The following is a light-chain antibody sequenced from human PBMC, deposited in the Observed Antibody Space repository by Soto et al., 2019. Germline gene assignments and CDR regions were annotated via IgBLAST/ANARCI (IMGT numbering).Light chain of an antibody. CDR1: QSVSSSY. V-gene: IGKV3-20*01. J-gene: IGKJ4*01. CDR2: GAS. CDR3: QQYGSSRGLT. Sequence: EIVMTQSPATLSVSPGERSTLCFRSSQSVSSSYLAWYQQKPGQAPRLLIYGASSRATGIPDRFSGSGSGTDFTLTISRLEPEDFAVYYCQQYGSSRGLTFGGGTKVDI.